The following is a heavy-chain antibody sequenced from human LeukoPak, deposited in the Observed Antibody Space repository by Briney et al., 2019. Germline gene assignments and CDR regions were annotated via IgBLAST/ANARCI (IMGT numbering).Heavy chain of an antibody. J-gene: IGHJ4*02. D-gene: IGHD6-13*01. V-gene: IGHV1-69*13. CDR3: ARVRSIAAAGTGPYYFDY. CDR2: IIPIFGTA. CDR1: GYTFTSYG. Sequence: ASVKVSCKASGYTFTSYGISWVRQAPGQGLEWMGGIIPIFGTANYAQKFQGRVTITADESTSTAYMELSSLRSEDTAVYYCARVRSIAAAGTGPYYFDYWGQGTLVTVSS.